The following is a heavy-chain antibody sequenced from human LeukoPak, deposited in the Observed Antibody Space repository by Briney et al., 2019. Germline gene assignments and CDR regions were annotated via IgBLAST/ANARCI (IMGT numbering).Heavy chain of an antibody. D-gene: IGHD2-8*02. V-gene: IGHV3-21*01. CDR3: ARDTGGPNWFDP. CDR1: VFTFSRYS. Sequence: GGSLRLCCAASVFTFSRYSMNWVRQAPGKGLEWVSSISSSSSYIYYADSVKGRFTISIDNPKNSLYLQMNSLRAENTAVYYCARDTGGPNWFDPWGQGTLVTVSS. CDR2: ISSSSSYI. J-gene: IGHJ5*02.